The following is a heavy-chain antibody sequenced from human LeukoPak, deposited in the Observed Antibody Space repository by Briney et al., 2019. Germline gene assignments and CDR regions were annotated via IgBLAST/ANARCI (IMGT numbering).Heavy chain of an antibody. CDR3: ARLPDPYYYGSGSYYYDY. CDR1: GYSFTNYW. J-gene: IGHJ4*02. D-gene: IGHD3-10*01. CDR2: IYPGDSDT. Sequence: GESLKISCKGSGYSFTNYWIGWVRQMPGKGLEWMGIIYPGDSDTRYSPSFQGQVTISADKSISTAYLQWSSLKASDTAMYYCARLPDPYYYGSGSYYYDYWGQGTLVTVSS. V-gene: IGHV5-51*01.